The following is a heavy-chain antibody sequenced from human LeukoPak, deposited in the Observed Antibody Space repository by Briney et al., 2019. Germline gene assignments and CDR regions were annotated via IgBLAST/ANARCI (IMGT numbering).Heavy chain of an antibody. Sequence: GGSLRLSCAASGFTFNNYALHWVRQAPGKGLEWVAVISYDGNNKYYADSVKGRFTISRDNSKNTLYLQMNSLRAEDTAVYYCARVEGGGYNYGPDYWGQGTLVTASS. CDR1: GFTFNNYA. V-gene: IGHV3-30-3*01. CDR2: ISYDGNNK. J-gene: IGHJ4*02. CDR3: ARVEGGGYNYGPDY. D-gene: IGHD5-18*01.